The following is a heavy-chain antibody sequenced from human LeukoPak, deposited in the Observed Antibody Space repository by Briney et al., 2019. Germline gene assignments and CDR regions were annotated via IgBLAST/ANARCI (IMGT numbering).Heavy chain of an antibody. J-gene: IGHJ3*02. Sequence: GRSLRLSCAASGFTFSTYAMHWVRQAPGKGLEWVAVISYDGSSKYYADSVKGRFTISRDNSKNTLYLQMNSLRAEDTAVYYCARARSSYGYGDAFDIWGQGTMVTVSS. D-gene: IGHD5-18*01. CDR1: GFTFSTYA. CDR2: ISYDGSSK. V-gene: IGHV3-30*04. CDR3: ARARSSYGYGDAFDI.